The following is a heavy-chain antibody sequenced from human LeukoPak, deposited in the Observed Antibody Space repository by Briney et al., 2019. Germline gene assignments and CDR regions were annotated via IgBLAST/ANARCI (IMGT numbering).Heavy chain of an antibody. CDR3: ARDRGSSWDY. V-gene: IGHV3-74*01. J-gene: IGHJ4*02. CDR2: ISSDGSST. Sequence: GGSLRLSCAASGFTFSDHWMHWVRQAPGKGLVWVSRISSDGSSTSYVDSVKGRFTISRDNAKNTLYLQMNSLRAEDTAVYYCARDRGSSWDYWGQGTLVTVSS. CDR1: GFTFSDHW. D-gene: IGHD6-13*01.